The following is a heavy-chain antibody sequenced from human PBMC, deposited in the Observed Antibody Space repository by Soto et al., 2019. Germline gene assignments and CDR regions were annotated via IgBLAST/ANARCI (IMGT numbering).Heavy chain of an antibody. D-gene: IGHD6-13*01. V-gene: IGHV4-34*01. Sequence: SETLSLTCAVYGGSFSGYYWSWIRQPPGKGLEWIGEINHSGSTNYNPSLKSRVTISVDTSKNQFSLKLSSVTAADTAVYYCATYVGGYSSSWFSVKGNYYYGMDVWGQGTTVTVFS. CDR3: ATYVGGYSSSWFSVKGNYYYGMDV. J-gene: IGHJ6*01. CDR1: GGSFSGYY. CDR2: INHSGST.